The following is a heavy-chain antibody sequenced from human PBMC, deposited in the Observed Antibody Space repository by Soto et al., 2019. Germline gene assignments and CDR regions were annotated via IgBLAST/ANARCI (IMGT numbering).Heavy chain of an antibody. J-gene: IGHJ4*02. D-gene: IGHD3-3*01. CDR1: GGSISSYY. CDR2: IYYSGST. V-gene: IGHV4-59*01. Sequence: SETLSLTXTVSGGSISSYYWSWIRQPPGKGLEWIGYIYYSGSTNYNPSLKSRVTISVDTSKNQFSLKLCSVTAADTAVYYCARTYYDFWSGYSPLYYFDYWGQGTLVTVSS. CDR3: ARTYYDFWSGYSPLYYFDY.